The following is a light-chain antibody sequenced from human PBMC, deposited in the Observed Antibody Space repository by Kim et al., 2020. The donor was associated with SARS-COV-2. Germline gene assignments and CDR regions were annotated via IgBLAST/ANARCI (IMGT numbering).Light chain of an antibody. Sequence: GQSITISCTGTSSDVGGYNYVSWYQQHPGKAPTLMIYDVSKRPSGVSNRFSGSKSGNTASLTISGLQAEDEADYYCSSYTSSSTLVFGGGTKLTVL. J-gene: IGLJ2*01. CDR1: SSDVGGYNY. V-gene: IGLV2-14*04. CDR3: SSYTSSSTLV. CDR2: DVS.